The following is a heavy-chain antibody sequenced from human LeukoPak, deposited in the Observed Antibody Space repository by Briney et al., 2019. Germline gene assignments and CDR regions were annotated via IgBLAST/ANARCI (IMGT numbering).Heavy chain of an antibody. V-gene: IGHV1-18*04. CDR2: ISAYNGNT. D-gene: IGHD2-2*01. CDR1: GYTFSGHY. J-gene: IGHJ4*02. Sequence: ASVKVSCKASGYTFSGHYMHWVRQAPGQGLEWMGWISAYNGNTNYAQKLQGRVTMTTDTSTSTAYMELRSLRSDDTAVYYCARDRVGYCSSTSCFPSANDYWGQGTLVTVSS. CDR3: ARDRVGYCSSTSCFPSANDY.